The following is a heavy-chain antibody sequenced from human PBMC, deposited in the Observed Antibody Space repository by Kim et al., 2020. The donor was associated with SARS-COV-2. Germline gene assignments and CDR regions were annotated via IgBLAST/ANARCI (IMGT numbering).Heavy chain of an antibody. J-gene: IGHJ4*02. CDR3: ATAGAPTVVTPSGAKWRRHFDY. CDR1: GYTLTELS. V-gene: IGHV1-24*01. D-gene: IGHD4-17*01. CDR2: FDPEDGET. Sequence: ASVKVSCKVSGYTLTELSMHWVRQAPGKGLEWMGGFDPEDGETIYAQKFQGRVTMTEDTSTDTAYMELSSLRSEDTAVYYCATAGAPTVVTPSGAKWRRHFDYWGQGTLVTVSS.